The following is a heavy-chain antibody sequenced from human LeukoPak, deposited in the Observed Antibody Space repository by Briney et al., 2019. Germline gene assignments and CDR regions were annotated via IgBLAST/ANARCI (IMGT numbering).Heavy chain of an antibody. CDR2: IIPILGIA. Sequence: SVKVSCKASGGTFSSYTISWVRQAPGQGLEWMGRIIPILGIANYAQKFQGRVTITADKSSSTAYMELSSLRSEDTAVYYCARSPSGSYYNFDYWGQGTLVTVSS. CDR1: GGTFSSYT. V-gene: IGHV1-69*02. D-gene: IGHD1-26*01. CDR3: ARSPSGSYYNFDY. J-gene: IGHJ4*02.